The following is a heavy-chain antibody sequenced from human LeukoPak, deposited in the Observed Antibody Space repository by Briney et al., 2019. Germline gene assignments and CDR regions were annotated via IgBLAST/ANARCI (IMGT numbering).Heavy chain of an antibody. Sequence: SETLSLTCAVYGGSFSGYYWSWIRQPPGKGLKWIGEMNHSGSTNYNPSLKSRVTISVDTSKNQFSLKLSSVTAADTAVYYCARGVRRAFDYWGQGTLVTVSS. J-gene: IGHJ4*02. D-gene: IGHD6-6*01. CDR2: MNHSGST. CDR3: ARGVRRAFDY. CDR1: GGSFSGYY. V-gene: IGHV4-34*01.